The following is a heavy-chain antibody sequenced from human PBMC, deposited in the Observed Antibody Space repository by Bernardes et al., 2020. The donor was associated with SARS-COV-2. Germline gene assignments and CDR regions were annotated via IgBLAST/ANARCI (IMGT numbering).Heavy chain of an antibody. J-gene: IGHJ4*02. V-gene: IGHV4-39*07. D-gene: IGHD3-10*01. Sequence: SETLSLTCTVSGGSISSSSYFWDWIRQPPGKGLEWIGTFHSSGSTYYNPSLESRVTISVDTSKNQFSLKLSSVTAADTAVYYCARVRGGGFYYDYWGQGTLVTVSS. CDR1: GGSISSSSYF. CDR2: FHSSGST. CDR3: ARVRGGGFYYDY.